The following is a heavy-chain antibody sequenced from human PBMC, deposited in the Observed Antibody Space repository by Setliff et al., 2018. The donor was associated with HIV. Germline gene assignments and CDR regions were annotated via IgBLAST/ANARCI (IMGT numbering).Heavy chain of an antibody. CDR3: VRWEQDRLDYYYMDV. CDR2: IKQDGSEK. J-gene: IGHJ6*03. Sequence: GGSLRLSCAASGFSFSTYWMSWVRQAPGKGLEWVANIKQDGSEKYYGDSGKGRFTISRDNAKNLLLLQMTSLRVDDTAVYYCVRWEQDRLDYYYMDVWGKGTSVTVSS. V-gene: IGHV3-7*03. CDR1: GFSFSTYW. D-gene: IGHD1-26*01.